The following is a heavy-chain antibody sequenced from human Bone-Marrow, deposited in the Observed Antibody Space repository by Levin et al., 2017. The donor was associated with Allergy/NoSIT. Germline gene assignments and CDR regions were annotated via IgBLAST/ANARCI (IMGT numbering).Heavy chain of an antibody. D-gene: IGHD3-22*01. V-gene: IGHV3-66*01. J-gene: IGHJ4*02. CDR2: IYIDGGT. CDR3: ARVGYYSYSSGYYPSDS. Sequence: LSLPCAASGITVRSNFMTWVRQARGKGLEWVSIIYIDGGTFYADSVKGRFTISRDNSKNTLYLQMNSLRVEDTALYYCARVGYYSYSSGYYPSDSWGQGTLVTVSS. CDR1: GITVRSNF.